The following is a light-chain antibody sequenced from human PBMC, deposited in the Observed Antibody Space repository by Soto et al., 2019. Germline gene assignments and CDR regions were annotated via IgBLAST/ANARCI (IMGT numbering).Light chain of an antibody. CDR2: GAS. J-gene: IGKJ3*01. V-gene: IGKV3-20*01. CDR3: QQYGSSLLT. Sequence: EIVLTQSPGTLSLSPGERATLSCRASQSVSSSYLAWYQQKPGQAPRLLIYGASSRATGIPDRFSGSGSGTDFTLTISRLEPEDCAVYDCQQYGSSLLTFGPGTKVDIK. CDR1: QSVSSSY.